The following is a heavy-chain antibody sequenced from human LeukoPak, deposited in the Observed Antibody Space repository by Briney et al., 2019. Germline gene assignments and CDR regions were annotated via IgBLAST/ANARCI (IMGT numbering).Heavy chain of an antibody. J-gene: IGHJ3*02. CDR3: ASPKSSHVTVATIPFAFDI. CDR2: FYYSGST. D-gene: IGHD5-12*01. Sequence: SGGPLRLSCAASGFTFSSYVMSWVRQPPGKGLEWIGSFYYSGSTSYNPSLKSRVTISVDTSKNQFSLKLSSVTAADTAVYYCASPKSSHVTVATIPFAFDIWGQGTMVTVSS. V-gene: IGHV4-39*01. CDR1: GFTFSSYV.